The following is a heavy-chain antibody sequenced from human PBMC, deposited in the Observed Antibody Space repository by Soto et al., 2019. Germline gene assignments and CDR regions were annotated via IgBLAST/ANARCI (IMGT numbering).Heavy chain of an antibody. V-gene: IGHV5-51*01. CDR1: GYSFTSYW. J-gene: IGHJ6*02. Sequence: PGESLKISCKGSGYSFTSYWIGWVRQMPGKGLEWMGIIYPGDSDTRYSPSFQGQVTISADKSISTAYLQWSSLKASDTAMYYCARISGCSSTSCYTHMDAWGQGTTVTVSS. CDR2: IYPGDSDT. CDR3: ARISGCSSTSCYTHMDA. D-gene: IGHD2-2*02.